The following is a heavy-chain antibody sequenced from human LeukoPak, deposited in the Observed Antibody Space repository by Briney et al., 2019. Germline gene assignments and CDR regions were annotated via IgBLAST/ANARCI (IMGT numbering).Heavy chain of an antibody. V-gene: IGHV3-23*01. D-gene: IGHD6-13*01. J-gene: IGHJ4*02. CDR2: ISGSGGST. CDR3: AKGVKQQQSFIDY. CDR1: GFTFSCYA. Sequence: GGSLRLSCAASGFTFSCYAMIGVRQAPGKGLEWVSAISGSGGSTYYADSVKGRFTISRDNSKNTLYLQMNSQRAEDTAVYYCAKGVKQQQSFIDYWGQGTLVTVSS.